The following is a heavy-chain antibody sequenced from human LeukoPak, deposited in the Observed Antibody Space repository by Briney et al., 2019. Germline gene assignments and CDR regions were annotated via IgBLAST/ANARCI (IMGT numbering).Heavy chain of an antibody. CDR3: ARDLVVLNHENIYAFDI. D-gene: IGHD2-2*01. CDR2: IYYSGST. J-gene: IGHJ3*02. V-gene: IGHV4-59*01. CDR1: GGSISSYY. Sequence: SETLSLTCTVSGGSISSYYWSWIRQPPGKGLEWIGYIYYSGSTNYNPSLKSRVTISVDTSKNQFSLKLSSVTAADTAVYYCARDLVVLNHENIYAFDIWGQGTMVTVSS.